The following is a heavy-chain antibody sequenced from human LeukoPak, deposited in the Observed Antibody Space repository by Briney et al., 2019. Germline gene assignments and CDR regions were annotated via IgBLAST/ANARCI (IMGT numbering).Heavy chain of an antibody. J-gene: IGHJ5*02. CDR1: GGSISSYY. D-gene: IGHD6-13*01. CDR2: IYYSGST. Sequence: KSSETLSLTCTVSGGSISSYYWSWIRQPPGKGLEWIGYIYYSGSTNYNPSLKSRVTISVDTSKNQFSLKLSSVTAADTAVYYCARILFYSSSWYGLDPWGQGTLVTVSS. CDR3: ARILFYSSSWYGLDP. V-gene: IGHV4-59*01.